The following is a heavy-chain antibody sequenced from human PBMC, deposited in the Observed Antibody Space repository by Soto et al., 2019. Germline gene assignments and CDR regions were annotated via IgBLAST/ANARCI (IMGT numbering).Heavy chain of an antibody. CDR3: ARGSDDGDHLCDY. CDR2: IIPVFGSA. D-gene: IGHD4-17*01. Sequence: VQLVQSGAEVKKPGSSVKVSCKAPGGTFKRYVISWVRQAPGQGLEWMGGIIPVFGSAHYAQKFQGRVIITADKATSTAYMELSSLRSEDTAIYYCARGSDDGDHLCDYLGQGTLVTVSS. CDR1: GGTFKRYV. V-gene: IGHV1-69*06. J-gene: IGHJ4*02.